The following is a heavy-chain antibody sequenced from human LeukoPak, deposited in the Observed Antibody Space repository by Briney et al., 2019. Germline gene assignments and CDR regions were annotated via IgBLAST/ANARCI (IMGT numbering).Heavy chain of an antibody. J-gene: IGHJ2*01. CDR3: ARVLRIGRYFDL. CDR1: GGSFSDYY. Sequence: SETLSLTCAVYGGSFSDYYWSWIRQSPEKGLEWIGEINHSGSANCNPSLRSRVTISIDTSKNQFSLKLRSVTAADTAVYYCARVLRIGRYFDLWGRGTLVTVSS. CDR2: INHSGSA. V-gene: IGHV4-34*01. D-gene: IGHD2-15*01.